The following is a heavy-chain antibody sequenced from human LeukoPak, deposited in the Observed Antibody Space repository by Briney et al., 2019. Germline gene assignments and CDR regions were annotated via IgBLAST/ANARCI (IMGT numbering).Heavy chain of an antibody. CDR3: ASENYGDYLRGFDAFDI. CDR2: ISSSSSYI. Sequence: GGSLRLSCATSGFTFMTYAMIWVRQAPGKGLEWVSSISSSSSYIHYADSVKGRFTISRDNAKNSLYLQMNSLRAEDTAVYYCASENYGDYLRGFDAFDIWGQGTMVTVSS. V-gene: IGHV3-21*01. J-gene: IGHJ3*02. D-gene: IGHD4-17*01. CDR1: GFTFMTYA.